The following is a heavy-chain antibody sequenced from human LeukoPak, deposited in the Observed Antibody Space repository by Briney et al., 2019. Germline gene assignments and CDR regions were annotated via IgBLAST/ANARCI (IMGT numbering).Heavy chain of an antibody. Sequence: GGSLRLSCAASGFTFSSYAMSWVRQAPGKGLEWVSAISGSGGTTYYADSVRGRFTISRDNSKNTVYLQMNRLRAEDTDVYYCAKVLRFLERPNGMDVWGQGTTVTVSS. J-gene: IGHJ6*02. D-gene: IGHD3-3*01. CDR3: AKVLRFLERPNGMDV. CDR1: GFTFSSYA. CDR2: ISGSGGTT. V-gene: IGHV3-23*01.